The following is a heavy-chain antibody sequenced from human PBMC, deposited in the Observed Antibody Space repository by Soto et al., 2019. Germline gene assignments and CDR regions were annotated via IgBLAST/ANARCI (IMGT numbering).Heavy chain of an antibody. J-gene: IGHJ6*02. CDR2: TYYRSKWYN. V-gene: IGHV6-1*01. CDR1: GDSVSSNSAA. Sequence: QTLSLTCVISGDSVSSNSAAWNWIRQSPSRGLEWLGRTYYRSKWYNDYAVSVKSRITINPDTSKNQFSLQLNSVTPEDTAVYYCARDRGSSRPPGMDVWGQGTTVTVSS. CDR3: ARDRGSSRPPGMDV. D-gene: IGHD6-13*01.